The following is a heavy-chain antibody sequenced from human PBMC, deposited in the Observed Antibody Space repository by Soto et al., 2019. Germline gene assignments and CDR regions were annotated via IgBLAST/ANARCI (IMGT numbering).Heavy chain of an antibody. CDR2: IYYSGYT. CDR3: ARDQITMVRGVSYYYGMDV. V-gene: IGHV4-59*01. Sequence: PSQTLPLTCTFSGGSINSYCCRLIRQHTRQGLEWIGYIYYSGYTTYNASLKSRVTISVDTSKNQFSLKLSSVTAADTAVYYCARDQITMVRGVSYYYGMDVWGQGTTVTVSS. D-gene: IGHD3-10*01. CDR1: GGSINSYC. J-gene: IGHJ6*02.